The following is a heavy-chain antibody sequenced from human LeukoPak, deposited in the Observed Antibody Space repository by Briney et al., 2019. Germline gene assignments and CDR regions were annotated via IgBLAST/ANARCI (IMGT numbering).Heavy chain of an antibody. Sequence: GRSLRLSCAASGFTYTKHAMHWVRQAPGKGLEWVAVISYDGSNKKYADSVKGRFTISRDNSKNTLYLQMNSLRAEDTAVYYCAKVEIAVAGGYFDYWGQGTQVTVSS. V-gene: IGHV3-30*04. CDR1: GFTYTKHA. CDR2: ISYDGSNK. CDR3: AKVEIAVAGGYFDY. D-gene: IGHD6-19*01. J-gene: IGHJ4*02.